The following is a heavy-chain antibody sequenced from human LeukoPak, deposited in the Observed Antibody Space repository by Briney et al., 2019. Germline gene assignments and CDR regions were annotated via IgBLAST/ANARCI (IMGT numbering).Heavy chain of an antibody. CDR1: GYTFTGYY. Sequence: SVKVSCKASGYTFTGYYMHWVRQAPGQGLEWMGRIIPILGIANYAQKFQGRVTITADKSTSTAYMELSSLRSEDTAVYYCARVPFNYYDSSGSSNWFDPWGQGTLVTVSS. CDR3: ARVPFNYYDSSGSSNWFDP. J-gene: IGHJ5*02. CDR2: IIPILGIA. D-gene: IGHD3-22*01. V-gene: IGHV1-69*04.